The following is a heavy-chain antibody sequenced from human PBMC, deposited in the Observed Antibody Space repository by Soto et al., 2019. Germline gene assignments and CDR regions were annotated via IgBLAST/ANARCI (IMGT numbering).Heavy chain of an antibody. CDR1: GFTFSNYV. V-gene: IGHV3-30*18. CDR2: ISYDGSNK. CDR3: AKRRAVAGIYYYGMDL. J-gene: IGHJ6*02. D-gene: IGHD6-19*01. Sequence: QVQLVESGGGVVQPGRSLRLSCAASGFTFSNYVMHWVRQAPGKGLEWVAVISYDGSNKYYADSVKGRFTISRDNSKNTLYLQMSSLRPEDTAIYYCAKRRAVAGIYYYGMDLWGQGTTVTVSS.